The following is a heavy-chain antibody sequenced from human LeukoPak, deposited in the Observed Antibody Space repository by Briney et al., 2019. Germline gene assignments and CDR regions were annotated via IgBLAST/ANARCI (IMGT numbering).Heavy chain of an antibody. D-gene: IGHD5-12*01. CDR1: GFTFTDHP. J-gene: IGHJ4*02. Sequence: GGSLRLSCVASGFTFTDHPMNWVRQAPGKGLEWISYIGGDGIAFYADSVKGRFTASKDDARKSMYLQMNSLRVEDTAVYYCARGRYSGTTYYFDYWGQGTLVTVSS. CDR2: IGGDGIA. V-gene: IGHV3-69-1*01. CDR3: ARGRYSGTTYYFDY.